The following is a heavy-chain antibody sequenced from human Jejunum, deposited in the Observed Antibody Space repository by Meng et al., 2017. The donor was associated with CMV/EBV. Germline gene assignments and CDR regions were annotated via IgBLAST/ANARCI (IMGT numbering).Heavy chain of an antibody. V-gene: IGHV2-5*02. CDR3: AQTSTGNIPFSYLFDY. CDR2: IYWDGDR. J-gene: IGHJ4*02. D-gene: IGHD3-10*01. Sequence: QHALKESGPPPVKHTQTLTLTCTFSGFSLTTTGVGVGWIRQPPGKALEWLAIIYWDGDRRYNPSLRSRLTIMEDTSGNQVVLKMADMDPVDTATYYCAQTSTGNIPFSYLFDYWGQGALVTVSS. CDR1: GFSLTTTGVG.